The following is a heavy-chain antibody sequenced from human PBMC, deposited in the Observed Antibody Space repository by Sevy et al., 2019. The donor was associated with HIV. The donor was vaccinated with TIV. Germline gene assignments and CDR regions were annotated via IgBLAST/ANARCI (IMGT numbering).Heavy chain of an antibody. CDR2: ISSSGSSI. CDR1: GFTFSSYD. V-gene: IGHV3-48*03. CDR3: TRNGGAFDNGFDP. Sequence: GGSLRLSCTASGFTFSSYDMNWVRQAPGKGLEWVSKISSSGSSIYYAGPVKGRFTISRDNAKNSRNLQMNSLRAEDTAVYYCTRNGGAFDNGFDPWGQGTLVTVSS. D-gene: IGHD2-8*01. J-gene: IGHJ5*02.